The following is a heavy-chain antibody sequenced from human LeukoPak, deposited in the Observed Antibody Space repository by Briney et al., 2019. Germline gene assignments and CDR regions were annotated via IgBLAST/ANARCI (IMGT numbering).Heavy chain of an antibody. J-gene: IGHJ6*02. V-gene: IGHV3-7*03. CDR1: GFTFSDHA. Sequence: GRSLRLSCTASGFTFSDHAMHWVRQAPGKGLEWVANIKQDGSEKYYVDSVKGRFTISRDNGENLLHLQMNSLRVEDTAVYYCGRGMDVWGQGITVTVSS. CDR2: IKQDGSEK. CDR3: GRGMDV.